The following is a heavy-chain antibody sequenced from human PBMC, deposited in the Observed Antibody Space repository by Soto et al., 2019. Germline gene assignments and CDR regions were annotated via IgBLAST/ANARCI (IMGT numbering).Heavy chain of an antibody. CDR1: GFTFSSYA. D-gene: IGHD2-15*01. CDR2: ISGSGGST. Sequence: GGSLRLSCAASGFTFSSYAMSWVRQAPGKGLEWVSAISGSGGSTYYADSVKGRFTISRDNSKNTLYLQMNSLRAEDTAVYYCAKDSSKDIVVVVAVYYFDYWGQGTLVTVSS. J-gene: IGHJ4*02. V-gene: IGHV3-23*01. CDR3: AKDSSKDIVVVVAVYYFDY.